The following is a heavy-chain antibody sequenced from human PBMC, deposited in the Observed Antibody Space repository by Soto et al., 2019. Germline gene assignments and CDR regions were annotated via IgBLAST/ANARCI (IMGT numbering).Heavy chain of an antibody. D-gene: IGHD4-17*01. V-gene: IGHV4-30-4*01. CDR2: IYYSGST. CDR1: GGSISSGDYY. J-gene: IGHJ3*02. Sequence: QVQLQESGPGLVKPSQTLSLTCTVSGGSISSGDYYWSWIRQPPGKGLEWIGYIYYSGSTYYNPSLKSRVTKSVDTSKNQFSLKLSSVTAADTAVYYCARETMTTVTTSDAFDIWGQGTMVTVSS. CDR3: ARETMTTVTTSDAFDI.